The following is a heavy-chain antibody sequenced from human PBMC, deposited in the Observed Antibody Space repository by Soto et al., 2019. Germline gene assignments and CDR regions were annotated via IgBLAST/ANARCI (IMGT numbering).Heavy chain of an antibody. CDR3: ARVDCSGGSCYSDDYYYYYYMDV. Sequence: PGGSLRLSCAASGFTFSDYYMSWIRQAPGKGLEWVSYISSSGSTIYYADSVKGRFTISRDNAKNSLYLQMNSLRAEDTAVYYCARVDCSGGSCYSDDYYYYYYMDVWGKGTTVTVSS. D-gene: IGHD2-15*01. J-gene: IGHJ6*03. V-gene: IGHV3-11*01. CDR2: ISSSGSTI. CDR1: GFTFSDYY.